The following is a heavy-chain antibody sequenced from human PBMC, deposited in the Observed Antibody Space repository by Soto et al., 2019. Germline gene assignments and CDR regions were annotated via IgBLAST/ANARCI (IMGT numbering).Heavy chain of an antibody. Sequence: QVQLVQSGAEVKKPGSSVKVSCEASGATLNTFINYGITWVRQAPGQGLEWMGGIIPVFGSAHYAQKFQGRDTISADESTRTAYMELSSLRYDDTAVYYCARGAAKTIVVVMYDAFEIWGQGTMVTVSS. J-gene: IGHJ3*02. CDR2: IIPVFGSA. D-gene: IGHD3-22*01. CDR3: ARGAAKTIVVVMYDAFEI. V-gene: IGHV1-69*12. CDR1: GATLNTFINYG.